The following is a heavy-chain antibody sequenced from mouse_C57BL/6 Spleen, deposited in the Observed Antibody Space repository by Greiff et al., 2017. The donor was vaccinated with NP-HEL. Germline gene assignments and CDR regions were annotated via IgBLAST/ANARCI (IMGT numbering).Heavy chain of an antibody. CDR1: GFTFSDYG. J-gene: IGHJ4*01. D-gene: IGHD1-1*01. Sequence: EVKLMESGGGLVKPGGSLKLSCAASGFTFSDYGMHWVRQAPEKGLEWVAYISSGSSSIYYADTVKGRFTISRDNAKNTRFLQMTSLRSEDTAMYYCAWPGATVVATRAMDYWGQGTSVTVSS. CDR3: AWPGATVVATRAMDY. V-gene: IGHV5-17*01. CDR2: ISSGSSSI.